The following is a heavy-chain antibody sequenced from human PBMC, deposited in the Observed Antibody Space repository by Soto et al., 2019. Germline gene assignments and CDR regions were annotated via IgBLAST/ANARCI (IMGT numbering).Heavy chain of an antibody. CDR2: IYYSGST. CDR1: GGSISSGDYY. CDR3: ARMGVGATTSDY. D-gene: IGHD1-26*01. Sequence: QVQLQESGPGLVKPSQTLSLTCTVSGGSISSGDYYWSWIRQPPGKGLEWIGYIYYSGSTYYNPSLKSRXXIXVXXSKNQFSLKLSSVTAADTAVYYCARMGVGATTSDYWGQGTLVTVSS. J-gene: IGHJ4*02. V-gene: IGHV4-30-4*01.